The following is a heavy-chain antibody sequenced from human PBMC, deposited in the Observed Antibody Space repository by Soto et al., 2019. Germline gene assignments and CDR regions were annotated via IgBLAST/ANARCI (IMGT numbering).Heavy chain of an antibody. CDR3: ARGGRGYSYGQGMDV. Sequence: SVQVSFKASACTFPGYYMHWVRQAPGQGLEWMGWINPNSGGTNYAQKFQGWVTMTRDTSISTAYMELSRLRSDDTAVYYCARGGRGYSYGQGMDVWGQGTTVTVSS. D-gene: IGHD5-18*01. CDR1: ACTFPGYY. CDR2: INPNSGGT. J-gene: IGHJ6*02. V-gene: IGHV1-2*04.